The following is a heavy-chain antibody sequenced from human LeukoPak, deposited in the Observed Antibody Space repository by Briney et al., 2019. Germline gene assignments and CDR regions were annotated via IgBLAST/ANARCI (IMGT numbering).Heavy chain of an antibody. D-gene: IGHD3-22*01. CDR1: GFTFSGSA. CDR2: IRSKANSYAT. J-gene: IGHJ4*02. Sequence: GGSLRLSCAASGFTFSGSAKHWVRQASGKGLEWVGRIRSKANSYATAYAASVKGRFTISRDDSKNTAYLQMNSLKTEDTAVYYCTRHLMYYYDSSGYYEDYWGQGTLVTVSS. V-gene: IGHV3-73*01. CDR3: TRHLMYYYDSSGYYEDY.